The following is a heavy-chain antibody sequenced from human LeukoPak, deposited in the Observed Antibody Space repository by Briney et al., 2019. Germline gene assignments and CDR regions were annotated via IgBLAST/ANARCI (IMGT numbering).Heavy chain of an antibody. Sequence: SETLSLTCTVSGASMHSYYWSWIRQPAGKGLEWIGRVYSGGSTKYNPSLNSRVTMSVDTSKNQFSLKLSSVTAADTAVYYCARSLYISSSSQFGYWGQGSLVTVSS. CDR3: ARSLYISSSSQFGY. CDR1: GASMHSYY. CDR2: VYSGGST. D-gene: IGHD6-6*01. J-gene: IGHJ4*02. V-gene: IGHV4-4*07.